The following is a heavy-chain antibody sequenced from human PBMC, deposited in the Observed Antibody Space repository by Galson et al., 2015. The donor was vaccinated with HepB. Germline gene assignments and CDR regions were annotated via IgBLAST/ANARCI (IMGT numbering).Heavy chain of an antibody. CDR3: ARDGQPSIAVIRREGLDAFDI. D-gene: IGHD6-19*01. CDR1: GFTFSSYA. J-gene: IGHJ3*02. CDR2: ISYDGSNK. V-gene: IGHV3-30-3*01. Sequence: SLRLSCAASGFTFSSYAMHWVRQAPGKGLEWVAVISYDGSNKYYADSVKGRFTISRDNSKNTLYLQMNSLRAEDTAVYYCARDGQPSIAVIRREGLDAFDIWGQGTMVTVSS.